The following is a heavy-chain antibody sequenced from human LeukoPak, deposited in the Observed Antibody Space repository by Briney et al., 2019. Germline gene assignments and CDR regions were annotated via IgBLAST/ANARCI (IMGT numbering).Heavy chain of an antibody. CDR3: ARVFGWYMDV. D-gene: IGHD3-10*01. CDR1: GFTFTNYG. J-gene: IGHJ6*03. CDR2: ISTASSYI. V-gene: IGHV3-21*01. Sequence: GGSLRLSCAASGFTFTNYGMNWVRQAPGKGLEWVSSISTASSYIYYADSMKGRFTISRDNAKNSLYLQMNSLRAEDTAVYYCARVFGWYMDVWGKGTTVTVSS.